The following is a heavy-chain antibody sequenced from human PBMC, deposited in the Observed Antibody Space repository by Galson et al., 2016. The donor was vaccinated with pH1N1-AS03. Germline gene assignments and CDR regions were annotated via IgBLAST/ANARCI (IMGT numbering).Heavy chain of an antibody. Sequence: ETLSLTCTVSRGSFGGAYWTWIRQPPGKGLEWIGEIIIGRGLPPTYTPSLKRRVTISIDTSRGELSLKLRSVTAADTDVYYCARRPTGIDYWGQGVQVTVSS. D-gene: IGHD3-10*01. CDR3: ARRPTGIDY. CDR1: RGSFGGAY. CDR2: IIIGRGLPP. V-gene: IGHV4-34*12. J-gene: IGHJ4*02.